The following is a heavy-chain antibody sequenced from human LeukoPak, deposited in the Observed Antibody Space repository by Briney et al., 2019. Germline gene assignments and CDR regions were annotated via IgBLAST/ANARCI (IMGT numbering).Heavy chain of an antibody. CDR3: ARASGYSLFDY. CDR2: ISAYNGNT. J-gene: IGHJ4*02. V-gene: IGHV1-18*01. Sequence: ASVKVSCKASGYTFTSYGISWVRQAPGQGLEWMGWISAYNGNTNYAQKLQGRVTITTDESTSTAYMELSSLRSEDTAVYYCARASGYSLFDYWGQGTLVTVSS. D-gene: IGHD3-22*01. CDR1: GYTFTSYG.